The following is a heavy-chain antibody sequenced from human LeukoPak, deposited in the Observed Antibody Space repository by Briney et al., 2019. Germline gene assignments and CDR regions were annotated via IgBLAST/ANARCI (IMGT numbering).Heavy chain of an antibody. J-gene: IGHJ4*02. V-gene: IGHV3-30*18. CDR2: ISYDGSNK. CDR3: AKDLLSGSQFTDGD. CDR1: GFTFSSYG. Sequence: PGGSLRLSCAASGFTFSSYGMHWVRQAPGKGLEWVAVISYDGSNKYYADSVKGRFTISRDNSKNTLYLQMNSLRAEDTAVYYCAKDLLSGSQFTDGDWGQGTLVTVSS. D-gene: IGHD1-26*01.